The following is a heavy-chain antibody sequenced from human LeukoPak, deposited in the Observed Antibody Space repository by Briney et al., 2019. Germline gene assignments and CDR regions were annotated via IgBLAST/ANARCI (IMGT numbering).Heavy chain of an antibody. J-gene: IGHJ4*02. D-gene: IGHD2-2*01. CDR2: INPNSCGT. CDR3: AVYCSSTSCHADY. Sequence: ASVTVSCKASGYTFTGYYMHWVRQAPGPGLEWMGRINPNSCGTNYAQKFQGRVTMTRDTSISTAYMELSRLRSDDTAVYSCAVYCSSTSCHADYWGQGTLVTVSS. V-gene: IGHV1-2*06. CDR1: GYTFTGYY.